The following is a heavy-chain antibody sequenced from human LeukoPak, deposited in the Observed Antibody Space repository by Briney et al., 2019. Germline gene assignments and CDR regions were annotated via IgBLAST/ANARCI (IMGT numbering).Heavy chain of an antibody. CDR2: IYYSGST. J-gene: IGHJ5*02. CDR3: ARDAYGGNSWGWFDP. D-gene: IGHD4-23*01. V-gene: IGHV4-59*01. Sequence: PSETLSLTCTVSGGSIRNYYWSWIRQPPGKGLEWIGYIYYSGSTNYNPSLKSRVTMSVDMSKYQFSLNLNSVTAADTAVYYCARDAYGGNSWGWFDPWGQGTLVTVSA. CDR1: GGSIRNYY.